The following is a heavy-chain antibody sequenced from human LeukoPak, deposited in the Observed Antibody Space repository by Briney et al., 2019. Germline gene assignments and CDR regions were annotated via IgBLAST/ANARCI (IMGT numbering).Heavy chain of an antibody. CDR2: INSDGSST. D-gene: IGHD2-2*02. J-gene: IGHJ4*02. V-gene: IGHV3-74*01. CDR3: ARAEGSILLDY. CDR1: GFTFSSYW. Sequence: GGSLILSCAASGFTFSSYWMHWVRQAPGKGLVWVSRINSDGSSTSYADSVKGRFTISRDNAKNTLYLQMNSLRAEDTAMYYCARAEGSILLDYWGQGTLVTVSS.